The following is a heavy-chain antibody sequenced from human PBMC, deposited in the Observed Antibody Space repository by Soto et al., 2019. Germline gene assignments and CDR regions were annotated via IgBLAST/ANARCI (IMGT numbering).Heavy chain of an antibody. J-gene: IGHJ3*02. D-gene: IGHD3-10*01. Sequence: EVQLVESGGGLVQPGGSLRLSCAASGFTFSSYWMSWVRQAPGKGLEWVANIKQDGSEKYYVESVKGRFIIARDNAKNSLDLQMNSLRAEDTAVYYWAGVSVRGVIISWAFDIWGQGTMVTVSS. CDR2: IKQDGSEK. CDR3: AGVSVRGVIISWAFDI. CDR1: GFTFSSYW. V-gene: IGHV3-7*05.